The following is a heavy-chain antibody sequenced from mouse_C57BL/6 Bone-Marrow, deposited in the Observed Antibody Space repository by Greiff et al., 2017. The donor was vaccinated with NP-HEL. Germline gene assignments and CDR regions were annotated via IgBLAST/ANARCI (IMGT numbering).Heavy chain of an antibody. CDR3: ARCYRWLLHY. Sequence: VQGVESGAELARPGASVKMSCKASGYTFTSYTMHWVKQRPGQGLEWIGYINPSSGYTKYNQKFKDKATLTADKSSSTAYMQLSSLTSEDSAVYYCARCYRWLLHYWGQGTTLTVSS. CDR2: INPSSGYT. D-gene: IGHD2-3*01. J-gene: IGHJ2*01. V-gene: IGHV1-4*01. CDR1: GYTFTSYT.